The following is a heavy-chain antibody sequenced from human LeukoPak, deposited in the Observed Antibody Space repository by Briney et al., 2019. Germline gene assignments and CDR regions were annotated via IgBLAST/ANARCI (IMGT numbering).Heavy chain of an antibody. V-gene: IGHV4-39*07. CDR2: INHSGCT. Sequence: SETLSLTCTVSGGSISSSSYYWGWIRQPPGKGRGWIGEINHSGCTNYNQSLKNRDTISVDTSKNQISLELSSVTAADTAVYYWARVEEGYGSGRRENYYYYYMDVWGKGTTVTISS. CDR1: GGSISSSSYY. J-gene: IGHJ6*03. D-gene: IGHD3-10*01. CDR3: ARVEEGYGSGRRENYYYYYMDV.